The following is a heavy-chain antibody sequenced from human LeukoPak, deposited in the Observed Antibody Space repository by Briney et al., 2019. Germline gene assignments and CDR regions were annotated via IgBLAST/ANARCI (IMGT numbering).Heavy chain of an antibody. V-gene: IGHV4-4*02. J-gene: IGHJ4*02. Sequence: SETLSLTCAVSGGSISSSNWWSWVRQPPGKGRDWIGEIYDGGSTNYNPSLKSRVTMSVDKSKNQFSLELSSVTAADTAVYYCARGEEHGSGTVHFDYWGQGILVTVSS. D-gene: IGHD3-10*01. CDR1: GGSISSSNW. CDR2: IYDGGST. CDR3: ARGEEHGSGTVHFDY.